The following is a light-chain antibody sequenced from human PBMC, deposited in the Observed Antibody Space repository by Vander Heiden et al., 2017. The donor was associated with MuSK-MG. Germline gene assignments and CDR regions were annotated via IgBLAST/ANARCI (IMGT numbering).Light chain of an antibody. CDR2: EGS. CDR3: CSFAGSSTSWV. V-gene: IGLV2-23*01. CDR1: SSDVGRYNL. J-gene: IGLJ1*01. Sequence: QSALTQPASVSGSPGQSVTISCTGTSSDVGRYNLVSWYQQHPGKAPNLMIYEGSKRPSGVSNRFSGSKSGNTASLTISGLQAEDEADYYCCSFAGSSTSWVFGDGTKVTVL.